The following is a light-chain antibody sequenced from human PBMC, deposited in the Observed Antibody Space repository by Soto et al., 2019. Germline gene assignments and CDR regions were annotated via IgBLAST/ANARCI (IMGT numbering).Light chain of an antibody. V-gene: IGLV2-14*01. Sequence: TQPASVSGSPGQSIAISFTGTSSDVGGYNYVSWYQQHPGKAPKLMVYDVSNRPSGVSNRFSGSKSGNTASLTISGLQAEDEADYYCSSYTSSSTYVFGTGTKVT. CDR2: DVS. CDR3: SSYTSSSTYV. CDR1: SSDVGGYNY. J-gene: IGLJ1*01.